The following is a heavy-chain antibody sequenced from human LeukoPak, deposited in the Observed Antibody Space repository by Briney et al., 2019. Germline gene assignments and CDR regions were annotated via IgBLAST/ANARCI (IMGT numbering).Heavy chain of an antibody. J-gene: IGHJ5*02. CDR3: VRRGRVAAADPRINWFDP. V-gene: IGHV5-51*01. CDR1: GYSFTSYW. Sequence: GESLKISCKGSGYSFTSYWIGWVRQMPGKGLEWMGIIYPGDSDTRYSPSFQGQVTISADKSISTAYLQWSSLKASDTAMYYCVRRGRVAAADPRINWFDPWGQGTLVTVSS. D-gene: IGHD6-13*01. CDR2: IYPGDSDT.